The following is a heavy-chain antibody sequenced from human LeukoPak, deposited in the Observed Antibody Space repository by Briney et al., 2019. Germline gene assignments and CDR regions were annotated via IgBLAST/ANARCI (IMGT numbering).Heavy chain of an antibody. CDR1: GYTFTCYY. J-gene: IGHJ4*02. Sequence: ASVKVSCKASGYTFTCYYMHWVRQAPGQGLEWMGVINPSGGSTSYAQKFQGRVTMTRDTSTSTVCMELSSLRSEDTAVYYCATHVDYGDYVSAPDYWGQGTLVTVSS. V-gene: IGHV1-46*01. CDR2: INPSGGST. D-gene: IGHD4-17*01. CDR3: ATHVDYGDYVSAPDY.